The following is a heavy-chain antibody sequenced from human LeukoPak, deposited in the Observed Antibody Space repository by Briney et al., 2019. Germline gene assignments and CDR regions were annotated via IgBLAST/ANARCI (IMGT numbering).Heavy chain of an antibody. D-gene: IGHD1-26*01. CDR1: GGSISSSGYY. Sequence: PSETLSLTCTVSGGSISSSGYYWGWIRQPPGKGLEWIASIYYSGSTYYNPSLKSRVTISVDTSKNQLSLELSSLTAVDTAVYYCARHEYSGSYYGLSWFDPWGQGTLVTVSS. CDR3: ARHEYSGSYYGLSWFDP. V-gene: IGHV4-39*01. CDR2: IYYSGST. J-gene: IGHJ5*02.